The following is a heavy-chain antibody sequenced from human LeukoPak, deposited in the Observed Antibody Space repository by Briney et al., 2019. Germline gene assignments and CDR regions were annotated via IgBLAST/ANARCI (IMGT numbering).Heavy chain of an antibody. CDR2: IYSGDIT. Sequence: PGGSLRLSCAASGVAVSNSYMSWVRQAPGKGLEWVSIIYSGDITYYVDSVRGRFTISRDNSKNTLDLQMTSLRAEDTAVYYCTRDSTTFRFGYWGQGILVTVSS. D-gene: IGHD4-11*01. CDR1: GVAVSNSY. J-gene: IGHJ4*02. V-gene: IGHV3-53*01. CDR3: TRDSTTFRFGY.